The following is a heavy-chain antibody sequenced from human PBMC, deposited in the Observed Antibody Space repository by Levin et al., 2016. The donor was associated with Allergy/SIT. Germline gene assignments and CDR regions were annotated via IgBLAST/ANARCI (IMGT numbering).Heavy chain of an antibody. CDR3: ARVQDYYDSSGPFSWDY. J-gene: IGHJ4*02. CDR2: INPNSGGT. D-gene: IGHD3-22*01. V-gene: IGHV1-2*02. CDR1: GYTFTGYY. Sequence: ASVKVSCKASGYTFTGYYMHWVRQAPGQGLEWMGWINPNSGGTNYAQKFQGRVTMTRDTSISTAYMELSRLRSDDTAVYYCARVQDYYDSSGPFSWDYWGQGTLVTVSS.